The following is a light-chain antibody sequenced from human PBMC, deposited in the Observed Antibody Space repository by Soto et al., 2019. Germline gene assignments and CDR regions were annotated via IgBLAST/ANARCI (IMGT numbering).Light chain of an antibody. V-gene: IGKV1-39*01. CDR3: HQSYSSPFT. CDR1: QNINSY. Sequence: DIQMTQSPSSLSASIGDKVTITCRASQNINSYLNWYQHRPTKAPRLLIFAASSLQSGVPSRFSGGGSGPYFPLTINNLQPEDFAVYYCHQSYSSPFTFGGGTKVDI. CDR2: AAS. J-gene: IGKJ4*01.